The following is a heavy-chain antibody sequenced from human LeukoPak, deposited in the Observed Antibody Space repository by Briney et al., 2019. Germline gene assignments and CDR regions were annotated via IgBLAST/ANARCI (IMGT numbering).Heavy chain of an antibody. CDR3: ATPGGGIAVAGLDY. D-gene: IGHD6-19*01. CDR1: GFTFSSYS. J-gene: IGHJ4*02. Sequence: GGSLGLSCAASGFTFSSYSMNWVRQAPGKGLEWVSSISSSSSYIYYADSVKGRFTISRDNAKNSLYLQMNSLRAEDTAVYYCATPGGGIAVAGLDYWGQGTLVTVSS. CDR2: ISSSSSYI. V-gene: IGHV3-21*01.